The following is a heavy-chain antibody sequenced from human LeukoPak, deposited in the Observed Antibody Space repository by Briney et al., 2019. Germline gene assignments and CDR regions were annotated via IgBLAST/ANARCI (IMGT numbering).Heavy chain of an antibody. D-gene: IGHD2-15*01. J-gene: IGHJ4*02. V-gene: IGHV4-30-2*01. CDR3: ARGIDCIGGSCYLSE. CDR2: IYHSGST. Sequence: SETLSLTCSVSGGSISSGGYSWSWIRQPPGKGLECIGYIYHSGSTYYNPSLKSRVTISVDRSKNQFSLKLSSVTAADTAVYYCARGIDCIGGSCYLSEWGQGTLVTVSS. CDR1: GGSISSGGYS.